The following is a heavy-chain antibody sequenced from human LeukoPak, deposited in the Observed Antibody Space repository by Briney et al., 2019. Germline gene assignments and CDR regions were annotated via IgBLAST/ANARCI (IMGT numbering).Heavy chain of an antibody. D-gene: IGHD1-14*01. CDR1: GNYW. Sequence: PGGSLRLSCAASGNYWMHWVRQVPGKGLVWVSHINSDGSWTSYADSVKGRFTISRDNAKNTLYLQMNSLRVEDTAVYYCVRPGRVITALDTFDIWGQGTMVTVSS. CDR3: VRPGRVITALDTFDI. CDR2: INSDGSWT. J-gene: IGHJ3*02. V-gene: IGHV3-74*01.